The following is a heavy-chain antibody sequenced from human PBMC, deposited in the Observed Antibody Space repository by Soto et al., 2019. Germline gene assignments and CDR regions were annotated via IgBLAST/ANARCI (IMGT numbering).Heavy chain of an antibody. D-gene: IGHD2-2*01. CDR3: ARVQDPGYCSSTSCYYYYGMDV. Sequence: ASVKVSCKASGYTFTSYGISWVRQAPGQGLEWMGWISAYNGNTNYAQKLQGRVTMTTDTSTGTAYMELRSLRSDDTAVYYCARVQDPGYCSSTSCYYYYGMDVWGQGTTVTVSS. CDR2: ISAYNGNT. CDR1: GYTFTSYG. J-gene: IGHJ6*02. V-gene: IGHV1-18*01.